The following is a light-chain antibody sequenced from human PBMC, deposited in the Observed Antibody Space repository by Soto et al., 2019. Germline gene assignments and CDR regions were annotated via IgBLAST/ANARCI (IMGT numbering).Light chain of an antibody. V-gene: IGLV2-14*01. J-gene: IGLJ1*01. CDR3: SSYSRTNTLV. CDR2: EVT. CDR1: SSDVGDYPY. Sequence: QSALTQPASVSGSPGQSITISCTGTSSDVGDYPYVSWYQQHPGKVPKLIIYEVTNRPSGVSGRFSWSKSENTASLTISGLQAEDEADYYCSSYSRTNTLVFGSGTKLTVL.